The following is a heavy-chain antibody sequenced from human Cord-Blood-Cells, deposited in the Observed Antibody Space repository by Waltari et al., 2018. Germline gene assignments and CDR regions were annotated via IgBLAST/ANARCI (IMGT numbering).Heavy chain of an antibody. D-gene: IGHD5-18*01. CDR2: INHSGST. Sequence: QVQLQQWGAGLLKPSETLSLTCAVYGGSFSGYYWSWIRQPPGKGLEWIGEINHSGSTNYNPSLKSRVTISVDTSKNQFSLKLGSVTAADTAVYYCARVAGSYGFYYYYGMDVWGQGTTVTVSS. J-gene: IGHJ6*02. V-gene: IGHV4-34*01. CDR1: GGSFSGYY. CDR3: ARVAGSYGFYYYYGMDV.